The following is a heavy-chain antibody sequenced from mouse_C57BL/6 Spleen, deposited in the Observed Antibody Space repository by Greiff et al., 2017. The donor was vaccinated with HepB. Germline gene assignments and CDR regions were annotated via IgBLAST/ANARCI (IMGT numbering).Heavy chain of an antibody. J-gene: IGHJ3*01. CDR1: GFTFSSYT. Sequence: EVKLQESGGGLVKPGGSLKLSCAASGFTFSSYTMSWVRQTPEKRLEWVATISGGGGNTYYPDSVKGRFTISRDNAKNTLYLQMSSLRSEDTALYYCARQNGNSAWFAYWGQGTLVTVSA. D-gene: IGHD2-1*01. CDR2: ISGGGGNT. CDR3: ARQNGNSAWFAY. V-gene: IGHV5-9*01.